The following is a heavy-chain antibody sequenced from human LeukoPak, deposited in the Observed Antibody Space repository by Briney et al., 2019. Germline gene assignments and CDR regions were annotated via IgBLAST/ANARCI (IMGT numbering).Heavy chain of an antibody. Sequence: GGSLRLSCAASGFTFSSYSMNWVRQAPGKGLEWVSSISSSSSYIYYADSVKGRFTISRDNAKNSLYLQMNSLRAEDTAVHYCARPSRLTGMDVWGKGTTVTVSS. CDR3: ARPSRLTGMDV. D-gene: IGHD2-2*01. V-gene: IGHV3-21*01. CDR2: ISSSSSYI. CDR1: GFTFSSYS. J-gene: IGHJ6*04.